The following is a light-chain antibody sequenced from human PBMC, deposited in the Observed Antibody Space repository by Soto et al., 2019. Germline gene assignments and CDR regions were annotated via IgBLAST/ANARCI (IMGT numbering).Light chain of an antibody. Sequence: EIVLTQSPVTLSLSPGERATLSCRASQNIYSNVAWYQQRPGQAPRLLIYRASTRATGIPARFSGSGSGTEFTLTISSLQSEDFTVYSCLQYHNLWAFGQGTKVDNK. CDR2: RAS. J-gene: IGKJ1*01. CDR3: LQYHNLWA. CDR1: QNIYSN. V-gene: IGKV3-15*01.